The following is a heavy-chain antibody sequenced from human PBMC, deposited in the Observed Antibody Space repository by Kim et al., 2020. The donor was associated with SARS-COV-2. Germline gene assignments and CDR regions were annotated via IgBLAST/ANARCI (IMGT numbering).Heavy chain of an antibody. CDR1: GFTFSNAW. CDR2: IKSKTDGGTT. J-gene: IGHJ4*02. D-gene: IGHD3-9*01. V-gene: IGHV3-15*01. CDR3: TTEPSTTYYDILTGYYMLDY. Sequence: GGSLRLSCAASGFTFSNAWMSWVRQAPGKGLEWVGRIKSKTDGGTTDYAAPVKGRFTISRDDSKNTLYLQMNSLKTEDTAVYYCTTEPSTTYYDILTGYYMLDYWGQRTLVTVSS.